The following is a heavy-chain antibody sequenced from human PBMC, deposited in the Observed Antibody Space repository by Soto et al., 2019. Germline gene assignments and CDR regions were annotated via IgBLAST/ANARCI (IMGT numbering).Heavy chain of an antibody. Sequence: PSETLSLTCAVYGGSFSGYYWSWIRQPPGKGLEWIGEINHSGSTNYNPSLKSRVTISVDTSKNQFSLKLSSVTAADTAVYYCARGPLVWGSYYPDYYYYYMDVRAKRTTVTVSS. CDR3: ARGPLVWGSYYPDYYYYYMDV. J-gene: IGHJ6*03. D-gene: IGHD3-16*01. V-gene: IGHV4-34*01. CDR1: GGSFSGYY. CDR2: INHSGST.